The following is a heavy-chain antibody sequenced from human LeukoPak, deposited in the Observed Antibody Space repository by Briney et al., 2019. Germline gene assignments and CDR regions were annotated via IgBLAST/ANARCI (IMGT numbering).Heavy chain of an antibody. D-gene: IGHD3-10*01. J-gene: IGHJ4*02. Sequence: TSETLSLTCTVSGGSISSYYWGWIRQPPGKGLEWIGSIYYSGSTYYNPSLKSRVTISVDTSKNQFSLKLSSVTAADTAVYYCAADYYGSGSYLLPPQFRPHWGQGTLVTVSS. CDR3: AADYYGSGSYLLPPQFRPH. CDR1: GGSISSYY. V-gene: IGHV4-39*01. CDR2: IYYSGST.